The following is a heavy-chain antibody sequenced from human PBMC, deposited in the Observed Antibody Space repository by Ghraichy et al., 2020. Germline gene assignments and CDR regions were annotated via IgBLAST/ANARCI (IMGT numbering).Heavy chain of an antibody. V-gene: IGHV3-30*02. J-gene: IGHJ4*02. CDR1: GFTFSSYG. CDR2: IRYDGSNK. D-gene: IGHD3-10*01. CDR3: AKRYGSGSYLPDY. Sequence: GGSLRLSCAASGFTFSSYGMHWVRQAPGKGLEWVAFIRYDGSNKYYADSVKGRFTISRDNSKNTLYLQMNSLRAEDTAVYYCAKRYGSGSYLPDYWGQGTLVTVSS.